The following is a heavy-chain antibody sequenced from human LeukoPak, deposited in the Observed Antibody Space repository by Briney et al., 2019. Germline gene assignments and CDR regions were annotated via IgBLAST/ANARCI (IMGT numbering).Heavy chain of an antibody. V-gene: IGHV3-30*18. CDR3: AKDHCTSTTCYFDY. Sequence: PGRSLRLSCAASGFTFSSYGMHWGRQAPGKGLEWVAVISYDGSNQYYADSVKGRFTISRDNSKNTLYLQMNGLRAEDTAVYFCAKDHCTSTTCYFDYWGQGTLVTVSS. CDR1: GFTFSSYG. J-gene: IGHJ4*02. D-gene: IGHD2-2*01. CDR2: ISYDGSNQ.